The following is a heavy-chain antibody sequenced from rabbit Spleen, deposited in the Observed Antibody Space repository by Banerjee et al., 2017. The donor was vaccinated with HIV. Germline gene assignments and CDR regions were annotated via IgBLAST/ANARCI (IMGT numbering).Heavy chain of an antibody. CDR2: IYSNSRDNT. Sequence: QSLEESGGDLVQPGASLTLTCTASGFTISSAYYMCWVRQAPGKGLEWIACIYSNSRDNTYYATWAKGRFTISKTSSTTVTLQMTSLTAADTATYFCAGGAANSGDGHSLWGPGTLVTVS. D-gene: IGHD7-1*01. J-gene: IGHJ4*01. CDR1: GFTISSAYY. V-gene: IGHV1S40*01. CDR3: AGGAANSGDGHSL.